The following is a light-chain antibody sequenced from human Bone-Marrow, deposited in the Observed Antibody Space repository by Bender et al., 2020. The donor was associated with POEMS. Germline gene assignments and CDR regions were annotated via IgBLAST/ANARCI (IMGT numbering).Light chain of an antibody. V-gene: IGLV2-8*01. Sequence: QSALTQPPSASGSPGQSVAISCIGTSSDVGSYNYVSWYQHHPGKAPKLIIYEVTKRPSGVPDRFSGSKSGNTASLTVSGLQAEDEADYYCVAWDDTLNGWVFGGGTKLTVL. CDR3: VAWDDTLNGWV. J-gene: IGLJ2*01. CDR2: EVT. CDR1: SSDVGSYNY.